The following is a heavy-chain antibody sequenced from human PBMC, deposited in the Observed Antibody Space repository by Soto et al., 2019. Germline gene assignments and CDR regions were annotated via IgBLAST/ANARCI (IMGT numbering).Heavy chain of an antibody. D-gene: IGHD5-12*01. Sequence: SETLSLTCTVSGGSISSGGYYWSWIRQHPGKGLEWIGYIYYSGSTYYNPSLKSRVTISVDTSKNQFSLKLSSVTAADTAVYYCARERATIWGDYFDYWGQGTLVTVSS. CDR3: ARERATIWGDYFDY. V-gene: IGHV4-31*03. CDR2: IYYSGST. J-gene: IGHJ4*02. CDR1: GGSISSGGYY.